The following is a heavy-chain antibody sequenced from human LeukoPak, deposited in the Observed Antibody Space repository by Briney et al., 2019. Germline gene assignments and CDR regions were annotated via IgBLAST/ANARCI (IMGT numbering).Heavy chain of an antibody. Sequence: PGGSLRLSCAASGFTVSSNYMSLVRQAPGKGLEWVSVIYSGGSTHYADSVKGRFTISRDNSKNTLYLQMNILRAEDTAVYYCASDGIAVDRGIGYFDYWGQGTLVTVSS. CDR3: ASDGIAVDRGIGYFDY. V-gene: IGHV3-53*01. CDR2: IYSGGST. CDR1: GFTVSSNY. D-gene: IGHD6-13*01. J-gene: IGHJ4*02.